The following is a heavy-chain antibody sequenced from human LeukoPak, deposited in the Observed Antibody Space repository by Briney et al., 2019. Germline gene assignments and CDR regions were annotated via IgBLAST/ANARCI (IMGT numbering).Heavy chain of an antibody. V-gene: IGHV4-39*07. J-gene: IGHJ6*03. D-gene: IGHD1-14*01. CDR3: ARGMGPGFRRNPTRGYYYYMDV. CDR1: GGSISSSSYY. CDR2: IYYSGST. Sequence: KPSETLSLTCTVSGGSISSSSYYWGWIRQPPGKGLEWIGSIYYSGSTYYNPSLKSRVTISVDTSKNQFSLKLSSVTAADTAVYYCARGMGPGFRRNPTRGYYYYMDVWGKGTTVTVSS.